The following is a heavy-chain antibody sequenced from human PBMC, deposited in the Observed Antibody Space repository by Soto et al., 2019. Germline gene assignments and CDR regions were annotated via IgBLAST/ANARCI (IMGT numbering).Heavy chain of an antibody. Sequence: GASVKVSCKVSGYTLTELSMHWVRQAPGKGLEWMGGFDPEDGETIYAQKFQGRVTMTEDTSTDTAYMELSSLRSEDTAVYYCATGFEAVAGFDYWGQGTLVTVSS. V-gene: IGHV1-24*01. J-gene: IGHJ4*02. D-gene: IGHD6-19*01. CDR2: FDPEDGET. CDR1: GYTLTELS. CDR3: ATGFEAVAGFDY.